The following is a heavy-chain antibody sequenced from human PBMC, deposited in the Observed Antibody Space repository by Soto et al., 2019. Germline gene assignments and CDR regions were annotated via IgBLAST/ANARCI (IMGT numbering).Heavy chain of an antibody. V-gene: IGHV4-59*01. CDR3: ARDISGWGGYFDY. Sequence: SETLSLTCTVSGGSISDYYWGWVRQPPGKGLEWIGYINYSGSTNYNPSLKSRVTISVDTSKNQFSLKLSSVTAADTAVYYCARDISGWGGYFDYWGQGTLVTVSS. CDR2: INYSGST. J-gene: IGHJ4*02. D-gene: IGHD6-25*01. CDR1: GGSISDYY.